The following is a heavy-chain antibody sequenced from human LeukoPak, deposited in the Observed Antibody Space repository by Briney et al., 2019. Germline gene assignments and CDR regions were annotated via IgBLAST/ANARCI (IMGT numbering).Heavy chain of an antibody. CDR3: TRTMTTMTTHGELDF. D-gene: IGHD4-17*01. CDR2: ISIYTGNS. Sequence: ASVKVSCKASGGTFSSYAISWVRQAPGQRFEWMGRISIYTGNSNYAQKFQDRVTMTTDTSTSTAYMELRNLSSDDTAAYYCTRTMTTMTTHGELDFWGQGTLVTVSS. V-gene: IGHV1-18*01. CDR1: GGTFSSYA. J-gene: IGHJ4*02.